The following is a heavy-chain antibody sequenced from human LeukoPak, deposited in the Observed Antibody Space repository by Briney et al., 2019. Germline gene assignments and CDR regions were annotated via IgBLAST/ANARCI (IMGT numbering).Heavy chain of an antibody. D-gene: IGHD2-2*01. CDR2: ILVNGGT. V-gene: IGHV3-23*01. CDR1: GFTFSTYT. J-gene: IGHJ4*02. CDR3: ARDGIYCSSTSCYFDY. Sequence: GGSLRLSCIASGFTFSTYTMSWVRQAPGEGLKWVSGILVNGGTYYADSVKGRFTISRDNSKNTLYLQMNSLRAEDTAVYYCARDGIYCSSTSCYFDYWGQGTLVTVSS.